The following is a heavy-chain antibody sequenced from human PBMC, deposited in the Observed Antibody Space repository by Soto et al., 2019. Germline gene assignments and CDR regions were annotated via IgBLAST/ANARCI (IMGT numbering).Heavy chain of an antibody. V-gene: IGHV3-48*02. CDR1: GFTFSSYP. D-gene: IGHD2-15*01. J-gene: IGHJ4*02. CDR2: ISPGNSPI. CDR3: TRGGYPPPFDY. Sequence: EVQLVESGGGLVQPGGSLRLACAASGFTFSSYPMNWVRQAPGKGLEWVSYISPGNSPIYYADSVRGRFTISRDNAKNSLYLLMNTLRDRHSVVYFCTRGGYPPPFDYWGQGILVTVSS.